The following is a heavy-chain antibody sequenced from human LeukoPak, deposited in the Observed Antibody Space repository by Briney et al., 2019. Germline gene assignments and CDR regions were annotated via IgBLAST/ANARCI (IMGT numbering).Heavy chain of an antibody. Sequence: PGGSLILSCAASGFTFSSYAMHWVRQAPGKGLEWVAVISYDGSNKYYADSVKGRFTISRDNSKNTLHLQMNSLRAEDTAVYYCAKDRGYSNYGMDVWGQGTTVTVSS. CDR2: ISYDGSNK. CDR1: GFTFSSYA. J-gene: IGHJ6*02. V-gene: IGHV3-30*18. D-gene: IGHD3-22*01. CDR3: AKDRGYSNYGMDV.